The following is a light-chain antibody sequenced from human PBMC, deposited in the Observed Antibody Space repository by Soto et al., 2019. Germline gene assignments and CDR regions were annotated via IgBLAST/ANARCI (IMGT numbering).Light chain of an antibody. CDR3: CSYAGTHIPR. CDR2: DVS. J-gene: IGLJ2*01. CDR1: SSDVGAYNF. V-gene: IGLV2-11*01. Sequence: QSALTQPRSVSGSPGQSVTISCTGTSSDVGAYNFVSWYQHNPGKAPKLMIFDVSARPSGVPDRFSGSKSANTASLTISGLQTEDEDDYYCCSYAGTHIPRFCGGTTHTVL.